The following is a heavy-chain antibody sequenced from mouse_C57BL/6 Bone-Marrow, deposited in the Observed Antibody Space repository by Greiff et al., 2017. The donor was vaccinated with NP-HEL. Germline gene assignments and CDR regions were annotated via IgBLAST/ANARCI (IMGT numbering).Heavy chain of an antibody. CDR2: IYPGGGYP. CDR1: GYTFTNYW. CDR3: ARSYLYWYFDV. J-gene: IGHJ1*03. Sequence: VQLQQSGAELVRPGTSVKMSCKASGYTFTNYWIGWAKQRPGHGLEWIGDIYPGGGYPNYNEKFKGKATLTADKSSSTAYMKISSLTSEDSAIYYCARSYLYWYFDVWGTGTTVTVSS. V-gene: IGHV1-63*01.